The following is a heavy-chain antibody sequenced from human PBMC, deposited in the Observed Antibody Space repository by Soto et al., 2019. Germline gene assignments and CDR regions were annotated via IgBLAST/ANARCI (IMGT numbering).Heavy chain of an antibody. CDR1: GYTFTGYY. CDR3: ARTQTHDY. J-gene: IGHJ4*02. Sequence: GASVKVSCKASGYTFTGYYIHWVRQAPGQGLEWMGWINIASGDTHYAQKFRGRVTITRDTSITTAYMELSRLTSDDTAVYYCARTQTHDYWGQGTLVTVSS. CDR2: INIASGDT. V-gene: IGHV1-2*02.